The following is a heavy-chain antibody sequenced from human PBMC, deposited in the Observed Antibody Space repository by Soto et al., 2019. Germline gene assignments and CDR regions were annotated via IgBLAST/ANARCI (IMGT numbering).Heavy chain of an antibody. D-gene: IGHD3-10*01. Sequence: VQLVESGGGLVQPGGSLRLSCAASGFTFSSYSMNWVRQAPGKGLEWVSYISSSSSTIFYADSVEGRFTISRDNAKNSLYLQMNSLRADDTAVYYCARGVPSGYWGQGTLVTVSS. CDR2: ISSSSSTI. CDR3: ARGVPSGY. J-gene: IGHJ4*02. CDR1: GFTFSSYS. V-gene: IGHV3-48*01.